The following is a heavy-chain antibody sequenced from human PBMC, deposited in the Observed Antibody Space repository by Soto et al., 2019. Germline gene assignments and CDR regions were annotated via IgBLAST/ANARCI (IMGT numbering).Heavy chain of an antibody. V-gene: IGHV3-33*06. CDR2: IWYDGSNK. Sequence: PGWSLRLSYAASGFSFSSYGMHWVRQAPGKGLEWVAVIWYDGSNKYYADSVKGRFTISRDNSKNTLYLQMNSLRAEDTAVYYCAKGGTIFGVAPQYYGMDVWGQGTTVTGSS. CDR1: GFSFSSYG. CDR3: AKGGTIFGVAPQYYGMDV. J-gene: IGHJ6*02. D-gene: IGHD3-3*01.